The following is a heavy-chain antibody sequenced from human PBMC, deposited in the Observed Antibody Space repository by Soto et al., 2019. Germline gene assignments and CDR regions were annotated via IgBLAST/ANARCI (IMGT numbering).Heavy chain of an antibody. CDR3: ARGGPETDY. CDR1: GGTFSSYA. D-gene: IGHD1-26*01. CDR2: IIPMSGAT. V-gene: IGHV1-69*12. Sequence: QVQLVQSGAEVKKPGSSVKVSCKASGGTFSSYALSWVRQAPGQGLEWMGGIIPMSGATNYAQKFQGRVTFAAGESTTTAYLVLTSLTSEATAVYYCARGGPETDYWGQGSLVTVSS. J-gene: IGHJ4*02.